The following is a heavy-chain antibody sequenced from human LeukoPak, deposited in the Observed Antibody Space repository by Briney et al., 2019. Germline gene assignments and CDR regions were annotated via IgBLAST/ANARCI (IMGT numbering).Heavy chain of an antibody. CDR2: IYYIGST. CDR1: GGSISSSSYY. V-gene: IGHV4-39*01. Sequence: SETLSLTCTVSGGSISSSSYYWGWIRQPPGKGLEWIGSIYYIGSTYYNPSLKSRVTISVDTSKNQFSLKLSSVTAADTAVYYCARRKQITMVRGVISGGWFDPWGQGTLVTVSS. J-gene: IGHJ5*02. D-gene: IGHD3-10*01. CDR3: ARRKQITMVRGVISGGWFDP.